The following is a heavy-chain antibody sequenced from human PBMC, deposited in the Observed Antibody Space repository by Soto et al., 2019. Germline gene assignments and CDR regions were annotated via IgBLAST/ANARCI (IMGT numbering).Heavy chain of an antibody. V-gene: IGHV4-4*07. CDR1: GGPISSYY. CDR2: MNTCGGT. CDR3: ARVSYCSTTDCYSGDSYYFDY. D-gene: IGHD2-2*01. J-gene: IGHJ4*02. Sequence: TSETLSLTCTVSGGPISSYYWSWIRQPAGKGLEWIGRMNTCGGTNYNPSLKSRVTISIDTSRNQFSLKLSSVTAADTAIFYCARVSYCSTTDCYSGDSYYFDYWGRGTLVTVSS.